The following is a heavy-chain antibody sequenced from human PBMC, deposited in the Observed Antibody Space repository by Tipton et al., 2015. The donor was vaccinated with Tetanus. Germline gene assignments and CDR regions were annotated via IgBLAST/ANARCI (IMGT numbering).Heavy chain of an antibody. D-gene: IGHD1-26*01. CDR3: AKSVGSTGLYGMDV. J-gene: IGHJ6*02. V-gene: IGHV1-69*01. CDR1: GGTFTNYA. Sequence: QSGAEVKKPGSSVKVSCKASGGTFTNYALSWVRQAPGQGLEWVGGITPIFGTTNSAPKFQGRVTITADESTNTAYMELSSLRSEDTAVYYCAKSVGSTGLYGMDVWGQGTTVTVSS. CDR2: ITPIFGTT.